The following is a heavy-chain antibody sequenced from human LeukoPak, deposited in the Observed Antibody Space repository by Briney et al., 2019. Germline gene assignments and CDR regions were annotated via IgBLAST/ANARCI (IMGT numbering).Heavy chain of an antibody. CDR1: GFTFSSYS. J-gene: IGHJ4*02. CDR3: ARDRTAALFYY. D-gene: IGHD2-15*01. Sequence: GGSLTLSCAASGFTFSSYSMNWVRQAAGKGLEWVSFISSSSDTIYYADSVKGRFTISRDNAKNSLYLQMNSLREEDTAVYYWARDRTAALFYYWGQGTLVTVSS. V-gene: IGHV3-48*02. CDR2: ISSSSDTI.